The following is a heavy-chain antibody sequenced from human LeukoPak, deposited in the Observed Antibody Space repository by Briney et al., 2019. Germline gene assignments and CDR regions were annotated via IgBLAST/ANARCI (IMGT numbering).Heavy chain of an antibody. J-gene: IGHJ6*03. D-gene: IGHD1-14*01. Sequence: SETLSLTCAVYGGSFSSYYWGWIRQPPGKGLEWIGSIYYSGSTYYNPSLKSRVTMSVDTSKNQFSLKLTSMTAADTAVYYCARLPDYYYYYMDVWGKGTTVTISS. CDR1: GGSFSSYY. CDR3: ARLPDYYYYYMDV. CDR2: IYYSGST. V-gene: IGHV4-39*01.